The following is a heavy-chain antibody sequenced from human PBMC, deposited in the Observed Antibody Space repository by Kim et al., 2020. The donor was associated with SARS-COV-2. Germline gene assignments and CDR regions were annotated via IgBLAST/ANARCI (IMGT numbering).Heavy chain of an antibody. CDR3: AKAQSFTLGYSSSWYYPRDYYYYGMDV. J-gene: IGHJ6*02. CDR1: GFTFSSYA. D-gene: IGHD6-13*01. CDR2: ISGSGGST. V-gene: IGHV3-23*01. Sequence: GGSLRLSCAASGFTFSSYAMSWVRQAPGKGLEWVSAISGSGGSTYYADSVKGRFTISRDNSKNTLYLQMNSLRAEDTAVYYCAKAQSFTLGYSSSWYYPRDYYYYGMDVCGQGTTVTVSS.